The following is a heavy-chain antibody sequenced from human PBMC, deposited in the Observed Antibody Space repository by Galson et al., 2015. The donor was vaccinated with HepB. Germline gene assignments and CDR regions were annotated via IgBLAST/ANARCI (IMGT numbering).Heavy chain of an antibody. CDR3: AKDGYFQD. J-gene: IGHJ1*01. V-gene: IGHV3-9*01. CDR1: GFTFDDYA. Sequence: SLRLSCAASGFTFDDYAMHWVRQAPGKGLEWVSGISWNSDSIGYADSVKGRFTISRDNAKNSLYLQMNSLRPEDTALYYCAKDGYFQDWGQGTLVTVSS. CDR2: ISWNSDSI.